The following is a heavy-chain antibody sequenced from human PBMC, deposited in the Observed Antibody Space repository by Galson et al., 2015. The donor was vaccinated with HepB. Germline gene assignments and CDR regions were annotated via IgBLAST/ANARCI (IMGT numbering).Heavy chain of an antibody. CDR3: ARLGDSSSSFWEGGAFDI. D-gene: IGHD6-6*01. CDR2: IYTSGST. V-gene: IGHV4-61*02. CDR1: GGSISSGSYY. Sequence: TLSLTCTVSGGSISSGSYYWSWIRQPAGKGLEWIGRIYTSGSTNYNPSLKIRVTMSVDTSKNQFSLKLSSVTAADTAVYYCARLGDSSSSFWEGGAFDIWGQGTMVTVSS. J-gene: IGHJ3*02.